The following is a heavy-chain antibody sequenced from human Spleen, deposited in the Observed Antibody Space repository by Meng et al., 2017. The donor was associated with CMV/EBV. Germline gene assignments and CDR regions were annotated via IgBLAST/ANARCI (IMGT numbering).Heavy chain of an antibody. D-gene: IGHD3-3*01. CDR2: INHSGNT. CDR1: GGSFSGYY. Sequence: SETLSLTCAVYGGSFSGYYWSWIRQPPGKGLEWIGEINHSGNTDYNPSLKSRVAISLDTSKNQFSLKLNSVTAADTAMYYCARGNRRSDYYFMDVWGQGTTVTVSS. V-gene: IGHV4-34*01. CDR3: ARGNRRSDYYFMDV. J-gene: IGHJ6*02.